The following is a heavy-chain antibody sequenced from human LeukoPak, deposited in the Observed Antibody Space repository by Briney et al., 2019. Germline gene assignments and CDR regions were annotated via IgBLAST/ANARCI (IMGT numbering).Heavy chain of an antibody. CDR3: ARHSYDFWCGYHFDY. J-gene: IGHJ4*02. V-gene: IGHV4-34*01. Sequence: SETLSLTCAVYGGSFSGYYWSWIRQPPGKGLEWIGEINHSGSTNYNPSLKSRVTISVDTSKNQFSLKLSSVTAADTAVYYCARHSYDFWCGYHFDYWGQGTLVTVSS. CDR2: INHSGST. D-gene: IGHD3-3*01. CDR1: GGSFSGYY.